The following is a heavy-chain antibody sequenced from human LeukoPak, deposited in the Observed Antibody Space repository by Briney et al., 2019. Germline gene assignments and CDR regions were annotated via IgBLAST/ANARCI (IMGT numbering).Heavy chain of an antibody. CDR3: AREVMITFGGASFPDY. D-gene: IGHD3-16*01. V-gene: IGHV3-66*01. Sequence: GGSLRLSCAASGFTVSSNYMSWVRQAPGKGLEWVSVIYSGGSTYYADSVKGRFTISRDNSKNTLYLQMNSLRAEDTAVYYCAREVMITFGGASFPDYWGQGTLVTVSS. J-gene: IGHJ4*02. CDR2: IYSGGST. CDR1: GFTVSSNY.